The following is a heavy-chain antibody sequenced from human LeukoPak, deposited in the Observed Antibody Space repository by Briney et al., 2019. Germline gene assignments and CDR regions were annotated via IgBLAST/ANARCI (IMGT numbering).Heavy chain of an antibody. Sequence: GGSLRLSCAASGFTFDDYAMHWVRQVPGKGLEWVSGISWNSGSIGYADSVKGRFTISRDNAKNSLYLQMNSLRAEDTALYYCAKDRGIAVAGTNFDYWGQGALVTVSS. V-gene: IGHV3-9*01. J-gene: IGHJ4*02. CDR3: AKDRGIAVAGTNFDY. D-gene: IGHD6-19*01. CDR2: ISWNSGSI. CDR1: GFTFDDYA.